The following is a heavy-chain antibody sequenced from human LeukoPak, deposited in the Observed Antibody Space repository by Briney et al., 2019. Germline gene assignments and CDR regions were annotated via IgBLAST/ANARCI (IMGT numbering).Heavy chain of an antibody. V-gene: IGHV4-34*01. D-gene: IGHD1-26*01. Sequence: SETLSLTCAAYGGPLSGYYWSWIRQPPGKGLEWIGEIIPSGSINYSPSLESRVTISLDTSKNQVFLKLTSVTAADKAVYYCARGLWEGAATWGQGTLVTVSS. CDR1: GGPLSGYY. CDR3: ARGLWEGAAT. J-gene: IGHJ5*02. CDR2: IIPSGSI.